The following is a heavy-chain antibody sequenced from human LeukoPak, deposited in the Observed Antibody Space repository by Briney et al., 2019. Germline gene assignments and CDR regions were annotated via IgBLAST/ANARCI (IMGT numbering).Heavy chain of an antibody. Sequence: GGSLRLSCAASGFTFSSYAMSWVRQAPGKGLEWVSAISGSGGSTYFADSVKGRFTISRDNSKNTLYLQMNSLRAEDTAVYYCAKDGPDDYDILTAKPYGAFDIWGQGTMVTVSS. J-gene: IGHJ3*02. CDR1: GFTFSSYA. V-gene: IGHV3-23*01. CDR2: ISGSGGST. CDR3: AKDGPDDYDILTAKPYGAFDI. D-gene: IGHD3-9*01.